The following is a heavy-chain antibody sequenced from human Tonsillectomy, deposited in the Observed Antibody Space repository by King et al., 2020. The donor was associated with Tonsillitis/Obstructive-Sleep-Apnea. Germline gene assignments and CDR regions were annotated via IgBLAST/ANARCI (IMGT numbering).Heavy chain of an antibody. V-gene: IGHV4-59*11. CDR2: VYYSGST. J-gene: IGHJ4*02. Sequence: MQLQESGPGLVKPSETLSLTCTVSGGYISSHYWSWIRQPPGKGLEGIGYVYYSGSTDSNPSLTSRVTISVETPKKQFSLKLSSVTAADTAVYYCARGLDYYYDSSGRYYFDYWGQGTLVTVSS. D-gene: IGHD3-22*01. CDR1: GGYISSHY. CDR3: ARGLDYYYDSSGRYYFDY.